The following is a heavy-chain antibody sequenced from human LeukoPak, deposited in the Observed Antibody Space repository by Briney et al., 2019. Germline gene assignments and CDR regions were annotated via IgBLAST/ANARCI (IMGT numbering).Heavy chain of an antibody. D-gene: IGHD3-22*01. CDR1: GFPFSSYA. CDR3: ARGVGSSGYPYYFDH. Sequence: GGSLRLSCAVSGFPFSSYAVAWVRQAPGKGLEWVSAISGSGTSTYYTDSVKGRFTISKDKSKNTLFLQMNSLRAEDTAVYYCARGVGSSGYPYYFDHWGQGTLVTVSS. V-gene: IGHV3-23*01. J-gene: IGHJ4*02. CDR2: ISGSGTST.